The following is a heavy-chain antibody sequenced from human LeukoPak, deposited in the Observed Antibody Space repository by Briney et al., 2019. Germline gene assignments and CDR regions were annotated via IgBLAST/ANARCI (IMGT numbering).Heavy chain of an antibody. J-gene: IGHJ3*02. V-gene: IGHV3-20*04. CDR2: INWNGGST. D-gene: IGHD6-13*01. CDR1: GYTFDDYG. Sequence: PGGSLRLFCAASGYTFDDYGMSWVRQAPGKGLEWVSGINWNGGSTGYADSVKGRFTISRDNAKNSLYLQMNSLRAEDTALYYCAKGRGQLVRFAFDIWGQGTMVTVSS. CDR3: AKGRGQLVRFAFDI.